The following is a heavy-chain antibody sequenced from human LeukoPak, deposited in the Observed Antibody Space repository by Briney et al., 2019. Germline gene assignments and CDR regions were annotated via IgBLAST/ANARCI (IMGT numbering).Heavy chain of an antibody. Sequence: SETLSLTCTVSGGSISSGDYYWSWIRQPPGKGLEWIGYIYYSGSTCYNPSLKSRVTISVDTSKNQFSLKLSSVTAADTAVYYCARTSRGYCSSTSCYFYYYYYYMDVWGKGTTVTVSS. CDR1: GGSISSGDYY. CDR2: IYYSGST. J-gene: IGHJ6*03. CDR3: ARTSRGYCSSTSCYFYYYYYYMDV. V-gene: IGHV4-30-4*08. D-gene: IGHD2-2*03.